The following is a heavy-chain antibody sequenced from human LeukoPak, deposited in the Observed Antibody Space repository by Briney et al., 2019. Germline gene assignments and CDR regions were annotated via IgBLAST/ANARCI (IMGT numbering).Heavy chain of an antibody. CDR3: AKDLYSSSSGSEVFDF. CDR2: ISGHTGQA. CDR1: GVTFGTYA. Sequence: ASVKVSCKAPGVTFGTYAISWVRQAPGQGLEWMGWISGHTGQANYAQKFQGRVTMTSDISTTTAYMELTGLRYNDTAVYFCAKDLYSSSSGSEVFDFWGQGTRVTVSS. V-gene: IGHV1-18*01. J-gene: IGHJ3*01. D-gene: IGHD3-10*01.